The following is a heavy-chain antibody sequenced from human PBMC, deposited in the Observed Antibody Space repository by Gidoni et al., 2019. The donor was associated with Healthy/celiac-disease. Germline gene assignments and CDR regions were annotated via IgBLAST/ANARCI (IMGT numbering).Heavy chain of an antibody. D-gene: IGHD2-2*01. V-gene: IGHV3-11*01. J-gene: IGHJ5*02. Sequence: QVQLVESGGGLVKPGGSLRLYCAASGFTFRDYYMSWIRQAPGKGLEWVSYISSSGSTIYYADSVKGRFTISRDNAKNSLYLQMNSLRAEDTAVYYCASYCSSTSCYPSGPWGQGTLVTVSS. CDR1: GFTFRDYY. CDR3: ASYCSSTSCYPSGP. CDR2: ISSSGSTI.